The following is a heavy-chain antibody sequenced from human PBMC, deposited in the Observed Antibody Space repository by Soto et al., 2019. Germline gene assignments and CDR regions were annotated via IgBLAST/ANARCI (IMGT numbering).Heavy chain of an antibody. J-gene: IGHJ4*02. Sequence: QVRLVQSGAEVKKPGASVKFSCKCSGYTFTSYGITWVRQAPGQGLEWMGWISAHNDNTDYAQKLQGRVTVTRDTSTSTAYMELRSLRSDDTAVYYCARGRYGDYWGQGALVTVSS. CDR3: ARGRYGDY. V-gene: IGHV1-18*01. D-gene: IGHD1-1*01. CDR1: GYTFTSYG. CDR2: ISAHNDNT.